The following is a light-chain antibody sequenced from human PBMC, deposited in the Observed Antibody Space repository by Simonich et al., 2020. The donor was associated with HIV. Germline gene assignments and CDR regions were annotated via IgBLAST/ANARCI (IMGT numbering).Light chain of an antibody. V-gene: IGKV3-15*01. CDR3: QQCHSHPHT. J-gene: IGKJ2*01. CDR1: QSVSSS. CDR2: GAS. Sequence: EIVMTQSPATLSVSPGERATLSCRASQSVSSSLAWYQQKPGQAPRLLIYGASTRATGIPARFSGSGSGTDFTLTISSLQAEDVAVYFCQQCHSHPHTFGQGTKVEIK.